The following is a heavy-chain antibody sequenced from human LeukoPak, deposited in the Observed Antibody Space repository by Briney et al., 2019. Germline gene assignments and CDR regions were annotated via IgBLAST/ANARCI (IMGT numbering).Heavy chain of an antibody. CDR1: GFTFSSYA. J-gene: IGHJ4*02. CDR2: ISGSGGST. CDR3: AKNRYQLPIGFDY. D-gene: IGHD2-2*01. V-gene: IGHV3-23*01. Sequence: GGSLRLSCAASGFTFSSYAMSWVRQAPGRGLEWVSAISGSGGSTYNADSVKGRFTMSRDNSKNTLYLQMNSLRAEDTAVYFCAKNRYQLPIGFDYWGQGTLVTVSS.